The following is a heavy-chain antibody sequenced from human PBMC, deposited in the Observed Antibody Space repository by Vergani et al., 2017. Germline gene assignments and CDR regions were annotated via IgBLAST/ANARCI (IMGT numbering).Heavy chain of an antibody. CDR3: ARDWYYYGSGSSPQPHNWYFDL. D-gene: IGHD3-10*01. CDR2: IIPILGIA. J-gene: IGHJ2*01. CDR1: GGTFSSYT. V-gene: IGHV1-69*08. Sequence: QVQLVQSGAEVKKPGSSVKVSCKASGGTFSSYTISWVRQAPGQGLEWMGRIIPILGIANYAQKFQGRVTITADKSTSTAYMELSSLRSEDTAVYYCARDWYYYGSGSSPQPHNWYFDLWGRGTLVTVSS.